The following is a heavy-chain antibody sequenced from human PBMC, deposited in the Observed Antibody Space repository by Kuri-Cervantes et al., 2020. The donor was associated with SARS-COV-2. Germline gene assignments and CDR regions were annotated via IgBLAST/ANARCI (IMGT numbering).Heavy chain of an antibody. J-gene: IGHJ6*02. CDR3: ARDSSIVVGRKGYYGMDV. CDR1: GFTFSSYA. D-gene: IGHD2-2*01. Sequence: GSLRLSCAASGFTFSSYAMHWVRQAPGKGLEWVAVIPYDGSNKYYADSVKGRFTISRDNSKNTLYLQMNSLRVEDTAVYYCARDSSIVVGRKGYYGMDVWGQGTTVTVSS. V-gene: IGHV3-30-3*01. CDR2: IPYDGSNK.